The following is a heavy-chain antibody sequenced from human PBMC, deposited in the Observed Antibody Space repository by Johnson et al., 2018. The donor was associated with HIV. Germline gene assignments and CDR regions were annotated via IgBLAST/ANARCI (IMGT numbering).Heavy chain of an antibody. D-gene: IGHD1-1*01. CDR2: ISWNSGSI. Sequence: VQLVESGGGLVQPGRSLRLSCAASGFTFDDYAMHWVRQAPGKGLEWVSGISWNSGSIGYADSVKGRFTISRDNARNTMFLQMNSLRAEDTAVYYCARSGPNWAFDFWGQGTMVTVSS. CDR1: GFTFDDYA. J-gene: IGHJ3*01. CDR3: ARSGPNWAFDF. V-gene: IGHV3-9*01.